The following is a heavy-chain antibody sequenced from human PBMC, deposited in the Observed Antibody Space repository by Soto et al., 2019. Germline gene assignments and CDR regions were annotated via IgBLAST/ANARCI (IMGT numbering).Heavy chain of an antibody. CDR1: GFTFDDYG. CDR3: AKGGPDGFCSGGRCYFEY. J-gene: IGHJ4*02. CDR2: ISWNSNII. D-gene: IGHD2-15*01. Sequence: EVQLVESGGGLVQPGRSLRLSCAASGFTFDDYGMHWVRRVPGKGLEWVSSISWNSNIIGYADSVKGRFTIPRDNAKNSLYLQMNSLRPEDTALYYCAKGGPDGFCSGGRCYFEYWGQGTLVTVSS. V-gene: IGHV3-9*01.